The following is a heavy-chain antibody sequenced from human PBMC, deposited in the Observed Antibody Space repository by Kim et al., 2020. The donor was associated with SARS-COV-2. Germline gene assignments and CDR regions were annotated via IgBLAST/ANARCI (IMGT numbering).Heavy chain of an antibody. V-gene: IGHV1-46*01. J-gene: IGHJ4*02. D-gene: IGHD5-12*01. Sequence: YALSIQGRVTMTRDRSTSTGYMGLSSLRSEDTAVYYCARVYSSGYDYGDYWGQGTLVTVSS. CDR3: ARVYSSGYDYGDY.